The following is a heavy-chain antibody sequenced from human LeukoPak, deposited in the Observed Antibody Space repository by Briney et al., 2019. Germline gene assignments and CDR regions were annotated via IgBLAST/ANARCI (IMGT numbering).Heavy chain of an antibody. D-gene: IGHD1-26*01. Sequence: GGSLRLSCAASGFTVSSNYMSWVRQAPGKGLEWVSIIFSGGSTSYADSVKGRFTISRDNSKNTLYLQMNSLRAEDTAVYYCAREIVGVPGDYWGQGTLVTVSS. CDR2: IFSGGST. CDR3: AREIVGVPGDY. CDR1: GFTVSSNY. J-gene: IGHJ4*02. V-gene: IGHV3-66*02.